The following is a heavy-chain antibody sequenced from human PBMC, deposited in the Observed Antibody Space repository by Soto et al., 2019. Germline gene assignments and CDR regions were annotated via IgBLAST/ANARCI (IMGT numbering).Heavy chain of an antibody. V-gene: IGHV3-73*01. CDR1: GFTFSGSA. CDR3: TRDSSGWYWYFDL. Sequence: GGSLRLSCAASGFTFSGSAMHWVRQASGKGLEWVGRIRSKANSYATAYAASVKGRFTISRDDSKNTAYLQMNILKTEDTAVYYCTRDSSGWYWYFDLWGRGTLVTVSS. D-gene: IGHD6-19*01. J-gene: IGHJ2*01. CDR2: IRSKANSYAT.